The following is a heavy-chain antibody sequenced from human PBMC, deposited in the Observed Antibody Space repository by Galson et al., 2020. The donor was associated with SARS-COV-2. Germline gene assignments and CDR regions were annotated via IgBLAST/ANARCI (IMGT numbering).Heavy chain of an antibody. CDR2: IKHDGTEK. CDR1: GFAFTSYW. Sequence: GGSLRLSCATSGFAFTSYWMTWVRQAPGKGLEWVANIKHDGTEKNYVDSVKGRFTISRDNVKNSLYLQMNSLRTEDTAVYYCARDPEADGLAYWGQGTLVTGSS. V-gene: IGHV3-7*01. CDR3: ARDPEADGLAY. D-gene: IGHD4-17*01. J-gene: IGHJ4*02.